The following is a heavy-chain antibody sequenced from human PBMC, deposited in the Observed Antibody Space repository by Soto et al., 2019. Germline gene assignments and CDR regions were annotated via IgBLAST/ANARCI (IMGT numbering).Heavy chain of an antibody. V-gene: IGHV4-59*08. J-gene: IGHJ4*02. CDR1: GGSISGYY. D-gene: IGHD1-1*01. CDR2: IYYSGSS. CDR3: ARHSKEYRKSFDY. Sequence: QLQLQESGPGLVKPSETLSLTCTVSGGSISGYYWSWIRQPPGKGLEWIAYIYYSGSSNSNPSLNVRVTISGDTSKNQFSLKLSSVTAADTALYYCARHSKEYRKSFDYWGQGTLVTVSS.